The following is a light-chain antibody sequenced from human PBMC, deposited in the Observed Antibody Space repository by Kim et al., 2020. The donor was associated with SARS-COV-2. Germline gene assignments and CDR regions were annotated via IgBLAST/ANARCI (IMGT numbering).Light chain of an antibody. J-gene: IGLJ3*02. V-gene: IGLV2-8*01. CDR3: NSYAGNNLWV. CDR1: SSDVGGYNS. CDR2: EVT. Sequence: GQAVTISCTGTSSDVGGYNSVSWYQQHPGKAPKLVIYEVTKRPAGVPDRFSASKSGNTASLTVSGLQSEDEADYYCNSYAGNNLWVFGGGTQLTVL.